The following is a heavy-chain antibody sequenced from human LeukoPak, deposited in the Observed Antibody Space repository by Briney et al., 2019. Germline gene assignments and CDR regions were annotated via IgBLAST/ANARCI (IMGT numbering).Heavy chain of an antibody. Sequence: ASMKVSCKSSGFIFTDQYLHWVRQGPGQGREWMGYIGPHSTFTSSPQEFQGRVTMTRDASMSTAYMELTRLTSDDTAVYYCVREGEGPLSKDFDYSGQGTLVTVSS. D-gene: IGHD2/OR15-2a*01. V-gene: IGHV1-2*02. CDR3: VREGEGPLSKDFDY. CDR2: IGPHSTFT. CDR1: GFIFTDQY. J-gene: IGHJ4*02.